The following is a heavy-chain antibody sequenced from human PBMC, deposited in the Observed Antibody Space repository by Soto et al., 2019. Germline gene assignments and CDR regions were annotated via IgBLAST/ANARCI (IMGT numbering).Heavy chain of an antibody. D-gene: IGHD4-17*01. V-gene: IGHV4-59*08. Sequence: SETLSLTCTVSGGSISSYYWSWIRQPPGKGLEWIGYIYYSGSTNYSPSLKSRVTISGDTSKNQFPLKLSSVTAADTATYYCARLHGDYVAPFDIWGQGTMVTVS. CDR3: ARLHGDYVAPFDI. CDR2: IYYSGST. J-gene: IGHJ3*02. CDR1: GGSISSYY.